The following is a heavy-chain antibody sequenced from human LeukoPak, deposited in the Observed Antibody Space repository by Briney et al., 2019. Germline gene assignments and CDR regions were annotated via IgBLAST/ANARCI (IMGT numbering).Heavy chain of an antibody. J-gene: IGHJ5*02. D-gene: IGHD6-19*01. V-gene: IGHV3-30*04. CDR3: ARGGGSGWYNWFDP. CDR1: GFTFSSYA. CDR2: ISYDGSNK. Sequence: GGSLRLSCAASGFTFSSYAMHWVRQAPGKGLEWVAVISYDGSNKYYANSVKGRFTISRDNSKNTLYLQMNSLRAEDTAVYYCARGGGSGWYNWFDPWGQGTLVTVSS.